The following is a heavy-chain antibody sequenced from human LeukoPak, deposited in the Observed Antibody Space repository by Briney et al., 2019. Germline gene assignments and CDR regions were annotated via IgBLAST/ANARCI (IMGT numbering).Heavy chain of an antibody. D-gene: IGHD2/OR15-2a*01. CDR3: AIDSDSTEDY. V-gene: IGHV3-48*03. CDR1: GFTPSRYE. Sequence: GGSLRLSCAASGFTPSRYEMNWGRQAPVKSQEWISYISGSGDTIYYADSVRGRFTISRDNAKKSLYLQMSSLRAEDTAVYYCAIDSDSTEDYWGRGTLVTVSS. J-gene: IGHJ4*02. CDR2: ISGSGDTI.